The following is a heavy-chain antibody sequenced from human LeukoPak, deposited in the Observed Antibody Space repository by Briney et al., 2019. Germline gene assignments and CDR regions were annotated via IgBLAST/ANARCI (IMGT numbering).Heavy chain of an antibody. D-gene: IGHD3-9*01. CDR2: IYSGGTT. V-gene: IGHV3-53*01. CDR1: GFTFSIYS. J-gene: IGHJ4*02. CDR3: ARKHILTGSYFDY. Sequence: GGSLRLSCTASGFTFSIYSMNWVRQAPGKGLEWVSLIYSGGTTYYADSVKGRFTISRDNSKNTLYLQMNSLRAEDTAVYYCARKHILTGSYFDYWGQGTLVTVSS.